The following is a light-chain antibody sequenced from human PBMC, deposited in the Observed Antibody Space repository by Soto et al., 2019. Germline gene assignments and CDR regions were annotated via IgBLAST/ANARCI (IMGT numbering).Light chain of an antibody. V-gene: IGKV3-20*01. Sequence: DIVLTQSPGTLSLSPGERDTLSCRASQTVGSNYLAWYQQKPGQAPRLLMYGASSRATGIPDRFSGSGSGTDFTLTISRLEPEDFAVYYCQQYGGSPLYTFGQGTKLEIK. CDR3: QQYGGSPLYT. J-gene: IGKJ2*01. CDR2: GAS. CDR1: QTVGSNY.